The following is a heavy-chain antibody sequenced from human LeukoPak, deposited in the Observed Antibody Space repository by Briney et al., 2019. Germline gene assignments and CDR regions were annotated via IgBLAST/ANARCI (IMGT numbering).Heavy chain of an antibody. D-gene: IGHD3-10*01. V-gene: IGHV3-11*04. CDR2: ISTSGSTI. CDR3: AKASITMVRGVIDY. Sequence: PGGSLRLSCAVSGFTFSYYYVAWIRQAPGKGLEWVSYISTSGSTIYYVDSVKGRFTISRDNSKNTLYLQMNSLRAEDTAVYYCAKASITMVRGVIDYWGQGTLVTVSS. J-gene: IGHJ4*02. CDR1: GFTFSYYY.